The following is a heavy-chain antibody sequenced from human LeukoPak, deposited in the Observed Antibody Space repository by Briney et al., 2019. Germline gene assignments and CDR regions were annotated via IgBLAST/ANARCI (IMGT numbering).Heavy chain of an antibody. CDR2: INPSGGST. Sequence: GASVKLSCTASGYTFTSYYMHWVRQAPGQGLEWMGIINPSGGSTSYAQKFQGRVTMTRDTSTSTVYMELSSLRSEDTAVYYCARVDGSPGVIDYWGQGTLVTVSS. V-gene: IGHV1-46*01. D-gene: IGHD5-24*01. CDR3: ARVDGSPGVIDY. CDR1: GYTFTSYY. J-gene: IGHJ4*02.